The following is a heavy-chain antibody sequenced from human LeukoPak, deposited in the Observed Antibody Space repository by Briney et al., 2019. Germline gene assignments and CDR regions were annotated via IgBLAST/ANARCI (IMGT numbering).Heavy chain of an antibody. D-gene: IGHD5-12*01. CDR1: GFTFSDYY. CDR3: ARATHSCYDQYYFYY. CDR2: ISSSSSYT. Sequence: PGGSLRLSCAASGFTFSDYYMSWVRQAPGKGLEWVSYISSSSSYTNYAGSVKGRFTISRDSAKNSLYLQMNSLRDEDTAVYYCARATHSCYDQYYFYYWGQGTLVTVSS. J-gene: IGHJ4*02. V-gene: IGHV3-11*06.